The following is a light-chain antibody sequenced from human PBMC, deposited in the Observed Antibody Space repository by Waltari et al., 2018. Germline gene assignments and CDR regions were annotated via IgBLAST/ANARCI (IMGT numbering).Light chain of an antibody. J-gene: IGKJ1*01. CDR2: DAS. CDR3: QHYVNLPVT. CDR1: QSVGKS. V-gene: IGKV3-20*01. Sequence: EIVLTQSLGTLSLSPGERATLSRRASQSVGKSLAWYQQRPGQAPRLLIYDASTRATGTPGRFCGSGFGTDFSLAISSLEPEDFAVYFCQHYVNLPVTFGQGTKVEI.